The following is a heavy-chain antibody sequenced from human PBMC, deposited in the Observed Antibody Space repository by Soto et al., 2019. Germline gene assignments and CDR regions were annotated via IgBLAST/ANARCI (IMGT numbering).Heavy chain of an antibody. D-gene: IGHD3-16*02. CDR2: ISAYNGNT. CDR3: ARDYDYVWGSYRPGYY. J-gene: IGHJ4*02. Sequence: QVQLVQSGAEVKKPGSSVKVSCKASGGTFSSYAISWVRQAPGQGLEWMGWISAYNGNTNYAQKLQGRVTMTTDTSTSTAYMELRSLRSDDTAVYYCARDYDYVWGSYRPGYYWGQGTLVTVSS. V-gene: IGHV1-18*01. CDR1: GGTFSSYA.